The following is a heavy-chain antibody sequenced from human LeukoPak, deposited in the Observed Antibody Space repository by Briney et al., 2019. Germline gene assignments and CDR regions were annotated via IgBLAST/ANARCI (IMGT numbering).Heavy chain of an antibody. CDR1: GFSVSNYY. CDR3: AKVLYDSSGDYYRYYGMDV. Sequence: PGGSLRLSCAVSGFSVSNYYMNWVRQAPGKGLEWVSTISGGGSSTYYADSVKGRFTISRDNSKNTLYLQMNSLRAEDTAVYYCAKVLYDSSGDYYRYYGMDVWGQGTTVTVSS. CDR2: ISGGGSST. V-gene: IGHV3-23*01. J-gene: IGHJ6*02. D-gene: IGHD3-22*01.